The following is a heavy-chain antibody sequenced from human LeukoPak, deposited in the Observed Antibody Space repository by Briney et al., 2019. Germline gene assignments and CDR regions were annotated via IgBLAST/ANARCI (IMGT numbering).Heavy chain of an antibody. CDR2: IIPIFGTA. V-gene: IGHV1-69*13. CDR3: ARQPMIGYYFDY. CDR1: GGTFNTYA. D-gene: IGHD3-22*01. J-gene: IGHJ4*02. Sequence: SVKVSCKASGGTFNTYAISWVRQAPGQGLEWMGGIIPIFGTANYAQKFQGRVTITADESTNTAYMELGSLRSEDTAVYYCARQPMIGYYFDYWGQGTLVTVSS.